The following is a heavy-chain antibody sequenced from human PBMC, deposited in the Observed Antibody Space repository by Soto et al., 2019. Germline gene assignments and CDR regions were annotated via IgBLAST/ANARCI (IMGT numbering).Heavy chain of an antibody. Sequence: QVQLQQWGAGLLKPSETLSLTCGVYGGYFSGYYWNWIRQPPGKGLEWTGEINPSGGTNYNPSLKRRVTIAADTAKHQCPLKLSSVTAADTAVYYCARLRASGGQRDLDFWGPGTLVTVSS. CDR3: ARLRASGGQRDLDF. V-gene: IGHV4-34*01. D-gene: IGHD3-10*01. J-gene: IGHJ4*02. CDR1: GGYFSGYY. CDR2: INPSGGT.